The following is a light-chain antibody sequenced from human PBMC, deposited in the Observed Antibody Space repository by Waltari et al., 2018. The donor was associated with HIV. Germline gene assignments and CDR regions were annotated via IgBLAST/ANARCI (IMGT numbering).Light chain of an antibody. V-gene: IGLV3-19*01. Sequence: SSELTQDPAVSVALGQTVRITCQGDSLRSYYASWYQQKPGQAPVLVISGKNNRPSGIPDRFSGSSSGNTASLTITGAQAEDEADYYCNSRDRSGNHLNVVFGGGTRLTVL. CDR3: NSRDRSGNHLNVV. CDR1: SLRSYY. J-gene: IGLJ2*01. CDR2: GKN.